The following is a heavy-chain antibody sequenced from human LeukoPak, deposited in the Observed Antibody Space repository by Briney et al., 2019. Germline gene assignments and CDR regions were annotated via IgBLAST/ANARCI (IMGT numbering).Heavy chain of an antibody. CDR2: ISSSSTYI. D-gene: IGHD5-18*01. J-gene: IGHJ5*02. CDR1: GFTFSTYS. V-gene: IGHV3-21*01. Sequence: GSLRLSCTASGFTFSTYSMTWVRQAPGGGLEWVSSISSSSTYIYYADPVKGRFTISRDNAKNSLYLQMSSLTADDTAVYYCARGRLDGGYSYLDWFDPWGPGTLVTVSS. CDR3: ARGRLDGGYSYLDWFDP.